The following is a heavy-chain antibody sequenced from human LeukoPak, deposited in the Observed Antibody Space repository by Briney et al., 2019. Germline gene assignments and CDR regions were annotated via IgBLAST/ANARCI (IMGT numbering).Heavy chain of an antibody. Sequence: GASVKVSCKASGYTFTRYDINWVRQAPGQGLEWMGWINPNSGGTNYAQKFQGGVTMTRDTSISTAYMALSRLRSDDTAVYYCASYDSSGYYYGDDAFDIWGQGTMVTVSS. CDR1: GYTFTRYD. V-gene: IGHV1-2*02. J-gene: IGHJ3*02. D-gene: IGHD3-22*01. CDR2: INPNSGGT. CDR3: ASYDSSGYYYGDDAFDI.